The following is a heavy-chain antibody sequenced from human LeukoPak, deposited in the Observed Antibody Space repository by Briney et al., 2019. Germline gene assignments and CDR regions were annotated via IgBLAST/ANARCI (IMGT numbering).Heavy chain of an antibody. Sequence: SETLSLTCTVSGGSISSYYWSWIRQPPGKGLEWIGYIYYSGSTNYNPSLKSRVTISVDTSKNQFPLKLSSVTAADTAVYYCARRTGYYDGFDYWGQGTLVTVSS. CDR1: GGSISSYY. D-gene: IGHD3/OR15-3a*01. V-gene: IGHV4-59*01. CDR3: ARRTGYYDGFDY. J-gene: IGHJ4*02. CDR2: IYYSGST.